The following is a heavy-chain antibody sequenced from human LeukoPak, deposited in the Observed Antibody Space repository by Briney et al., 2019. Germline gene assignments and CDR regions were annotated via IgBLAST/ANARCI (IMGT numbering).Heavy chain of an antibody. D-gene: IGHD2-15*01. J-gene: IGHJ4*02. CDR3: ARVGSGGSCYDY. CDR1: GFKFSSYS. Sequence: GGSLRLSCAASGFKFSSYSMNWVRQAPGKGLEWFSYISSSSNTIYYADSVKGRFTISRDNAKNSLYLQMNSLRDEDTAVYYCARVGSGGSCYDYWGQGTLVTVSS. V-gene: IGHV3-48*02. CDR2: ISSSSNTI.